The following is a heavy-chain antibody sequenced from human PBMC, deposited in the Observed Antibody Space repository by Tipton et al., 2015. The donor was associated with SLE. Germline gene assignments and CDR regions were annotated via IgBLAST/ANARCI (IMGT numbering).Heavy chain of an antibody. V-gene: IGHV3-7*01. D-gene: IGHD3-10*01. CDR3: GSVDYPYYGVDV. CDR1: GFTLSDYW. J-gene: IGHJ6*02. CDR2: INQDGSRK. Sequence: SLRLSCAASGFTLSDYWMTWVRQAPGKGLEGVANINQDGSRKHYVDSVKGRFSISRDNAKNSGYVQLNSLRAEDTAVYYCGSVDYPYYGVDVWGQGTTVTVSS.